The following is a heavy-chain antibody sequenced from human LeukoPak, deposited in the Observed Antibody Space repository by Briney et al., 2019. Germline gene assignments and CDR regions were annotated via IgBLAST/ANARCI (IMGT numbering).Heavy chain of an antibody. Sequence: SETLSLTCAVSGGSISSGGYSWSWIRQPPGKGLEWIGYIYHSGSTYYNPSLKSRVTMSVDTSKNQFSLKLSSVTAADTAVYYCARDSLYYDFWSGYYIRGSRYYYGMDVWGQGTTVTVSS. CDR2: IYHSGST. CDR3: ARDSLYYDFWSGYYIRGSRYYYGMDV. CDR1: GGSISSGGYS. J-gene: IGHJ6*02. D-gene: IGHD3-3*01. V-gene: IGHV4-30-2*01.